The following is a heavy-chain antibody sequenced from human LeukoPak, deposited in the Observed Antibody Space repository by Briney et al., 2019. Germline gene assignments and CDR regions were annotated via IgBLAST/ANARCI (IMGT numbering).Heavy chain of an antibody. J-gene: IGHJ5*02. V-gene: IGHV1-2*02. D-gene: IGHD2-15*01. CDR1: GYTFTGYY. CDR3: ARTRAMVVAATWFDP. CDR2: SKPNSGGT. Sequence: ASVKVSCKASGYTFTGYYMRWVRQAPGQGLEWMGWSKPNSGGTNYVQKLQGRVTMTRDTTLNTAYMGLSRLRSDDTAVNSSARTRAMVVAATWFDPWGQGTLVTVSS.